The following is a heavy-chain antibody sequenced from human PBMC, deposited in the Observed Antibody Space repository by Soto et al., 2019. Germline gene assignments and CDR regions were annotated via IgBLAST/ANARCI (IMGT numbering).Heavy chain of an antibody. V-gene: IGHV3-7*01. D-gene: IGHD3-16*01. CDR1: GFTFSSYW. J-gene: IGHJ5*02. CDR2: IKQDGSEK. CDR3: ARGGRDAYNWFDP. Sequence: EAQLVESGGGLVQPGGSLRVSCAVSGFTFSSYWMSWVRQAPGKGLEWVAKIKQDGSEKDYVDSVKGRFTIYRDNANNSLYRHMYSLRVEDTAVYYCARGGRDAYNWFDPWGQGTLVTVSS.